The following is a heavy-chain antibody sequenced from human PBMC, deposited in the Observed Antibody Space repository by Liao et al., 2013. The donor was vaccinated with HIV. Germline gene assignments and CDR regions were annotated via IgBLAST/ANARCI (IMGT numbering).Heavy chain of an antibody. CDR3: ARGVMRWLYFQYFLDY. J-gene: IGHJ4*02. CDR1: GGTFRDYH. D-gene: IGHD5-24*01. V-gene: IGHV4-34*02. CDR2: ITHSGGT. Sequence: QVQLKQWGTGLLKPAETLSLTCAVYGGTFRDYHWSWIRQSPGKGLEWIGEITHSGGTNYNPSLSSRVTVSVDTSKNQFSLRLASVTAADTAVYFCARGVMRWLYFQYFLDYWGQGTQVTVSS.